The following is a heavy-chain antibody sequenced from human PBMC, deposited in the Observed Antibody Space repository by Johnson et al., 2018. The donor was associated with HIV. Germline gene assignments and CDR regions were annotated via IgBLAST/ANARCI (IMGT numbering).Heavy chain of an antibody. CDR3: ARGSGHLQQLDDYAFDI. CDR1: GFTFSSYA. J-gene: IGHJ3*02. Sequence: QVQLVESGGGVVQPGGSLRLSCAASGFTFSSYAMHWVRQAPGKGLEWVALISYDGSNKFYADSVKGRFTISRDNSKNTLYLQMNSLRAEDTAVYYCARGSGHLQQLDDYAFDIWGQGTMVTVSS. CDR2: ISYDGSNK. V-gene: IGHV3-30*04. D-gene: IGHD6-13*01.